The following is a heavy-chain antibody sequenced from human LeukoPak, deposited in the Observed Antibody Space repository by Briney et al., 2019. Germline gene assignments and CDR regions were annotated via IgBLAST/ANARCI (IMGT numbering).Heavy chain of an antibody. J-gene: IGHJ4*02. D-gene: IGHD5-24*01. Sequence: GGSLRLSRAASGFTFSSYAMHWVRQAPGKGLEYVSVISSNGGSTYYANSMKGRFTISRDNSKNTLYLQMGSLRAEDMALYYCARSREGVIDFWGQGTLVTVSS. CDR3: ARSREGVIDF. CDR1: GFTFSSYA. V-gene: IGHV3-64*01. CDR2: ISSNGGST.